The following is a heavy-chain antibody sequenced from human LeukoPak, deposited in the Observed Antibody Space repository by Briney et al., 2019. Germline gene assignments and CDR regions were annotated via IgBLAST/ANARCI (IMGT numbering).Heavy chain of an antibody. D-gene: IGHD3-16*01. CDR3: GNYVSGTMRDY. Sequence: PSETLSLTCTVSGGSITTSGHYWGWIRQPPGKGLEWIGSIDYRERTTYNPSLKSRVTISADTSRNQFSLKLSSVTATDTAVYYCGNYVSGTMRDYWGQGTLVTVSS. CDR1: GGSITTSGHY. CDR2: IDYRERT. J-gene: IGHJ4*02. V-gene: IGHV4-39*01.